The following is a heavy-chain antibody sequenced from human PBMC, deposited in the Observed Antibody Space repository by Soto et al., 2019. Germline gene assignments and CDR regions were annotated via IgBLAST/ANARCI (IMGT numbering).Heavy chain of an antibody. CDR1: GGTFSIYA. CDR3: ARPIQYYFDTSAQSAWFDP. J-gene: IGHJ5*02. Sequence: SAKVYCKNSGGTFSIYAISWVRQAPGKGVEWMGGIIPIFSTPNYAQKFQGRVTITADESTSTAYMELSSLRSEDTAVYYCARPIQYYFDTSAQSAWFDPWGQGTLVTVSS. D-gene: IGHD3-22*01. V-gene: IGHV1-69*01. CDR2: IIPIFSTP.